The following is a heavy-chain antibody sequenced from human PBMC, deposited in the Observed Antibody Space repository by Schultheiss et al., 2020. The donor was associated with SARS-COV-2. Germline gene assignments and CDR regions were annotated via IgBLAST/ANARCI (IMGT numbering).Heavy chain of an antibody. CDR2: INHSGST. D-gene: IGHD3-10*01. V-gene: IGHV4-34*01. CDR1: GGSISSYY. J-gene: IGHJ6*02. Sequence: SETLSLTCTVSGGSISSYYWSWIRQSPGKGLEWIGEINHSGSTNYNPSLKSRLTTSVDTSKNQFSLKLSSVTAADTAVYYCGRNRGASYGSGSYYKRYQYYGMDVWGQGTTVTVSS. CDR3: GRNRGASYGSGSYYKRYQYYGMDV.